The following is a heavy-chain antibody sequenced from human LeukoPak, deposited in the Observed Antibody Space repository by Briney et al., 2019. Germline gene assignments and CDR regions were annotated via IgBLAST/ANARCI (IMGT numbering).Heavy chain of an antibody. CDR2: IYHSGST. V-gene: IGHV4-30-2*01. D-gene: IGHD3-10*01. CDR1: GGSISSGGYS. CDR3: ARAADTMVRGQEYYFDY. Sequence: SETLSLTCAVSGGSISSGGYSWSWIRQPPGKGLEWIGYIYHSGSTYYNPSLKSRVTISVDRSKNQFSLKLSSVTAADTAVYHCARAADTMVRGQEYYFDYWGQGTLVTVSS. J-gene: IGHJ4*02.